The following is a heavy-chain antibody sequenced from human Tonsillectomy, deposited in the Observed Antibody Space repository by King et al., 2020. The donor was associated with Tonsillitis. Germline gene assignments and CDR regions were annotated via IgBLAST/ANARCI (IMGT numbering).Heavy chain of an antibody. D-gene: IGHD3-3*01. CDR2: IYYSGST. V-gene: IGHV4-31*03. CDR3: ARGRRSGYDTELFDP. J-gene: IGHJ5*02. Sequence: QLQESGPGLVKPSQTLSLTCTVSGGSISSGGYYWSWIRQHPGQGLEWIGYIYYSGSTYYNPSLKSRVTISVDTSKNQFSLKLSSVTAADTAVYYCARGRRSGYDTELFDPWGQGTLVTVSS. CDR1: GGSISSGGYY.